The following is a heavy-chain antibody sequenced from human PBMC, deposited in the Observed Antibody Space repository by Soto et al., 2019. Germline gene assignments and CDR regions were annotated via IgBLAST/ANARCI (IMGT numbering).Heavy chain of an antibody. V-gene: IGHV3-48*03. CDR1: GFTFSSYE. CDR3: ARGEVGATIYYYYYYGMDV. Sequence: GWSLRLSCAASGFTFSSYEMNWVRQAPGQGPAWVSCISSSGSTIYYADSVKGRFTISRDNAKNSLYLQMNSLRAEDTAFYYCARGEVGATIYYYYYYGMDVWGQGTTVTISS. D-gene: IGHD1-26*01. CDR2: ISSSGSTI. J-gene: IGHJ6*02.